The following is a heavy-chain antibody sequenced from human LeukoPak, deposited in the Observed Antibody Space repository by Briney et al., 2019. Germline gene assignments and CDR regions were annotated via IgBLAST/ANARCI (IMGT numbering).Heavy chain of an antibody. D-gene: IGHD3-22*01. CDR1: GDSISSGSYY. CDR3: ARGYYYDSSGYYVFDY. J-gene: IGHJ4*02. CDR2: IYISGST. V-gene: IGHV4-61*02. Sequence: PSETLSLTCTVSGDSISSGSYYWSWIRQPAGKGLEWIGRIYISGSTNYNPSLKSRVTISVDTSKNQFSLKLSSVTAADTAVYYCARGYYYDSSGYYVFDYWGQGTLVTVSS.